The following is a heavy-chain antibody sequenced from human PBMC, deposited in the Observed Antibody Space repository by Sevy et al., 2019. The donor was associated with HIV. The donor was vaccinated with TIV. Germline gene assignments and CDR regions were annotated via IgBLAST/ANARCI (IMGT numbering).Heavy chain of an antibody. Sequence: GGSLRLSCAASGFTFSDYYMTWIRQAPGKGLEWVAYITSSRDTIYYADSVKGRFTISRDNAKNSLYLQMNNLRAEDTAVYYCAREYDYSHYAFDYWGQGTLVTVSS. V-gene: IGHV3-11*01. J-gene: IGHJ4*02. CDR1: GFTFSDYY. CDR2: ITSSRDTI. D-gene: IGHD4-4*01. CDR3: AREYDYSHYAFDY.